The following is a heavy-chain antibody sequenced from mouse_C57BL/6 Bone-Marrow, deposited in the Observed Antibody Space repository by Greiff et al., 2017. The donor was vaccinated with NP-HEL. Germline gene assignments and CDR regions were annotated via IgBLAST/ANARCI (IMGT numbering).Heavy chain of an antibody. CDR3: ARSGRQLRLPFAY. J-gene: IGHJ3*01. D-gene: IGHD3-2*02. CDR1: GYTFTIYW. CDR2: IHPNSGST. Sequence: VQLQQSGAELVKPGASVKLSCKASGYTFTIYWMHWVKQRPGQGLEWIGMIHPNSGSTNYNEKFKSKATLTVDKSSSTAYMQLSSLTSEDSAVYYCARSGRQLRLPFAYWGQGTLVTVSA. V-gene: IGHV1-64*01.